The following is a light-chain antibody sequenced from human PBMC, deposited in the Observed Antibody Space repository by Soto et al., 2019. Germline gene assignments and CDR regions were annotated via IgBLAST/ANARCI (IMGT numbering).Light chain of an antibody. V-gene: IGLV2-14*01. CDR1: SSDVGGYNY. Sequence: SVLTKPASVSGSPGQSITISCTRTSSDVGGYNYVSWYQQHPGKAPKLMIYDVSNRPSGVSNRFSGSKSGNTASLTISGLQAEDEADYYCSSYTSSSTYVFGTGTKVTV. CDR3: SSYTSSSTYV. J-gene: IGLJ1*01. CDR2: DVS.